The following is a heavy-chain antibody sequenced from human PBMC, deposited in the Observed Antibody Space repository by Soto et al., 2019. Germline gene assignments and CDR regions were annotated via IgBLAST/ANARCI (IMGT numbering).Heavy chain of an antibody. Sequence: QVQLQESGPGLVEPSQTLSLTCTVSGGSISSGDYYWSWIRQPPGRGLEWIGYIYYSGSTYYNPSLKSRVTISVDTSKDQFSLKLSSVTAADTAFDYCARYSTHAGYYSYYLDYWGQGNLVTVSS. V-gene: IGHV4-30-4*01. CDR2: IYYSGST. CDR1: GGSISSGDYY. D-gene: IGHD3-22*01. J-gene: IGHJ4*02. CDR3: ARYSTHAGYYSYYLDY.